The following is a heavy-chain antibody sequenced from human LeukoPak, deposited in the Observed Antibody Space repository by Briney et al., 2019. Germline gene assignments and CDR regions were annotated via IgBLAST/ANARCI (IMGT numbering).Heavy chain of an antibody. CDR1: GFTFSSYD. Sequence: GGSLRLSCAVSGFTFSSYDMHWVCQAPGKGLEWVAVISYDGSNKYYADSVKGRFAISRDNSKNTLYLQMNSLRVDDTAVYYCAKDSSSSNKYFGMDVWGQGTTVTVSS. CDR3: AKDSSSSNKYFGMDV. D-gene: IGHD1/OR15-1a*01. J-gene: IGHJ6*02. CDR2: ISYDGSNK. V-gene: IGHV3-30*18.